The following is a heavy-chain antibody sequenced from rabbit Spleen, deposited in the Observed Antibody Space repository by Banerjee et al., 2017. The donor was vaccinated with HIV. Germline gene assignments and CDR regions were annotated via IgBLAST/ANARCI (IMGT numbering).Heavy chain of an antibody. V-gene: IGHV1S7*01. CDR1: GFTLSSYY. CDR2: IYAARGTT. J-gene: IGHJ4*01. CDR3: ARAANNIGYCAGL. Sequence: QLKESGGGLVQPGGSLKLSCKASGFTLSSYYMNWVRQAPGKGLEWIGIIYAARGTTDYASWVNGRFTISSDNAQSTVDLKMTSLTAADTATYWCARAANNIGYCAGLWGQGTLVTVS. D-gene: IGHD1-1*01.